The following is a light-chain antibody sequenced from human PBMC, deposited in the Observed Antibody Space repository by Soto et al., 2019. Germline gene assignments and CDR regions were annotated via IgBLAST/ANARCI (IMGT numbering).Light chain of an antibody. CDR2: EVY. CDR1: NSDVGGYDR. CDR3: ISYIPSTTTHLV. Sequence: QSALTQPASVSGSPGQSITISCTGTNSDVGGYDRVSWYQHHPGKAPKLLIFEVYNRPSGISDRFSGSKSGDTASLTISGLQAEDEADYYCISYIPSTTTHLVVGGGTKVTVL. J-gene: IGLJ3*02. V-gene: IGLV2-14*01.